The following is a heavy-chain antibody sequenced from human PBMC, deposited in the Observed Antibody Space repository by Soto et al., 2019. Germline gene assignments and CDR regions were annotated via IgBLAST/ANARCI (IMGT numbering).Heavy chain of an antibody. CDR3: ARSRAAAFDY. V-gene: IGHV6-1*01. D-gene: IGHD6-13*01. CDR2: PYYRSKWYN. CDR1: GDSVSSNSAA. J-gene: IGHJ4*02. Sequence: QVQLQQSGPGLVKPSQTLSLTCAISGDSVSSNSAAWNWIRQSPSRGLEWLGRPYYRSKWYNDYAVSVKSRITLNPVPSRNQCSLQLNSVTPEDTAVYYCARSRAAAFDYWGQGTLVTVSS.